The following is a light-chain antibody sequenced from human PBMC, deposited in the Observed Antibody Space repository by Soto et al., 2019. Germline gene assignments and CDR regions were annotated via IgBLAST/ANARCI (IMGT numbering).Light chain of an antibody. Sequence: QSVLTQPASVSGSPGQSITISCTGTSSDVGGYNYVSWYQQHPGKAPKLMIYDVSNRPSGVSNRFSGSKSGNTASLTISGLQAEDEADYYCSSYTSSSTLLYVCGTGTKLTVL. CDR3: SSYTSSSTLLYV. V-gene: IGLV2-14*01. J-gene: IGLJ1*01. CDR1: SSDVGGYNY. CDR2: DVS.